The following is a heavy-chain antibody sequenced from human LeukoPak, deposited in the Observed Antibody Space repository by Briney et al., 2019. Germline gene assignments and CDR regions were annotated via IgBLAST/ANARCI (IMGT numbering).Heavy chain of an antibody. Sequence: GXSLRLSCAASGFTFDDYAMHWVRQAPGKGLEWVSLISGDGGSTYYADSVKGRFTISRDNSKNSLYLQMNSLRTEDTALYYCATDGREFSFDYWGQGTLVTVSS. V-gene: IGHV3-43*02. CDR1: GFTFDDYA. CDR2: ISGDGGST. CDR3: ATDGREFSFDY. J-gene: IGHJ4*02. D-gene: IGHD3-10*01.